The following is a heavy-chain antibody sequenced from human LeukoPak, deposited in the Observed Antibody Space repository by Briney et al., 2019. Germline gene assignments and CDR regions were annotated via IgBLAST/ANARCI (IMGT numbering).Heavy chain of an antibody. V-gene: IGHV4-59*01. J-gene: IGHJ4*02. CDR2: LYYSGST. CDR3: ARDLGQLEFDY. D-gene: IGHD6-13*01. Sequence: SETLSLTCTVSGGSISSYYWSWIRQPPGKGLEWIGNLYYSGSTNYNPSLKSRLTISLDTSKNQFSLKLSSVTAADTAVYYCARDLGQLEFDYWGQGTLVTVSS. CDR1: GGSISSYY.